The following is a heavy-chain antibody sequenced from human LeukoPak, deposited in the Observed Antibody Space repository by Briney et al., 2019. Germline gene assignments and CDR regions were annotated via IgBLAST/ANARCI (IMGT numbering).Heavy chain of an antibody. Sequence: PSETLSLTCTVSGGSISSSSYYWGWIRQPPGKGLEWIGSIYYSGSTYYNPSLKSRVTISVDTSKNQFSLKLSSVTAADTAVYYCARDAYSGSYNYFDYWGQGTLVTVSS. CDR1: GGSISSSSYY. CDR3: ARDAYSGSYNYFDY. CDR2: IYYSGST. J-gene: IGHJ4*02. D-gene: IGHD1-26*01. V-gene: IGHV4-39*07.